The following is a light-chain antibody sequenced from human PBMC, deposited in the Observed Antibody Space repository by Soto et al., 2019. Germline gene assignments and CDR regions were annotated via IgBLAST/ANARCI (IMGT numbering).Light chain of an antibody. J-gene: IGLJ1*01. CDR1: SSDVGGYNC. CDR2: DVT. Sequence: QTALTQPASVSGSPGQSITLLCTRTSSDVGGYNCVSWYQQHPGKAPKLMIHDVTNRPSGVSNRFSGSKSGKTASLTISGLQAEDEADYYCSSYTSSSSYVFGTGTKLTVL. V-gene: IGLV2-14*01. CDR3: SSYTSSSSYV.